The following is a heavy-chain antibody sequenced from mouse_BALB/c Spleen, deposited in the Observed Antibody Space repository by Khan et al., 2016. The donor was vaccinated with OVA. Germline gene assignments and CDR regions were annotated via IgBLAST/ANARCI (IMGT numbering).Heavy chain of an antibody. Sequence: QVQLKESGAELARPGASVKMSCKASGYTFTSYTIHWIKKRPGQGLEWIGYINPSNGYTNYNQKFKDKATMTKDKSYTTPYLQLSRLTSDDSAVYNCVRDGAYHRNDGWFAYWGQGTLVTVSA. CDR2: INPSNGYT. J-gene: IGHJ3*01. D-gene: IGHD2-14*01. CDR3: VRDGAYHRNDGWFAY. V-gene: IGHV1-4*01. CDR1: GYTFTSYT.